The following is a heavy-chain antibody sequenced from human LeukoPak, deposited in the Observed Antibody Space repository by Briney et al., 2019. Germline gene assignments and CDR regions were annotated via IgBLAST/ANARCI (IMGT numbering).Heavy chain of an antibody. CDR1: GFTFSNYG. CDR3: AREEVVVTAILDY. D-gene: IGHD2-21*02. J-gene: IGHJ4*02. CDR2: ISYDGSTK. Sequence: PGRSLRLSCAASGFTFSNYGMHWVRQAPGKGLEWVAAISYDGSTKYYADSVKGRFTISRDNSKNTLYLQMNSLRAEDTAVYYCAREEVVVTAILDYWGQGTLVTVSS. V-gene: IGHV3-30*03.